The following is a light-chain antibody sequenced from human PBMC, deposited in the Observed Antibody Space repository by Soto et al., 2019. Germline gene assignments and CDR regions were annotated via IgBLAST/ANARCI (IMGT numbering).Light chain of an antibody. CDR1: SSDVGAYNY. V-gene: IGLV2-8*01. J-gene: IGLJ3*02. Sequence: QSALTQPPSASGSPGQSVTISCTGTSSDVGAYNYVCWYQRHPGKAPKLIISEVTKRPSGVPDRFSGSKSGNTASLTVTGLQAEDEADYYCSSYAGSNNPWVFGGGTKLTVL. CDR2: EVT. CDR3: SSYAGSNNPWV.